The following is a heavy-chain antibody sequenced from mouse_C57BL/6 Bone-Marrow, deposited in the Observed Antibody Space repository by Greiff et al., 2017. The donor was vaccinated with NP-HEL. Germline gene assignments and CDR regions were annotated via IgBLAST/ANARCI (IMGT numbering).Heavy chain of an antibody. CDR1: GYTFTSYG. V-gene: IGHV1-81*01. J-gene: IGHJ2*01. Sequence: VQGVESGAELARPGASVKLSCQASGYTFTSYGISWVKQRTGQGLEWIGEIYPRSGNTYYNEKFKGQATLTADKSSSTAYMELRSLTSEDSAVYFCAREDSEGFDYWGQGTTLTVSS. CDR3: AREDSEGFDY. CDR2: IYPRSGNT.